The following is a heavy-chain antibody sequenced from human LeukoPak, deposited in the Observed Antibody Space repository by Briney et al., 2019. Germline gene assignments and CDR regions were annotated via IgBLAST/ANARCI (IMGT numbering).Heavy chain of an antibody. CDR3: AKDFWSGYSIRRVDYFDY. V-gene: IGHV3-23*01. Sequence: GGSLRLSCAASGFTFSSYAMSWVRQAPGKGLEWVSAISRSGGSTYYADSVKGRFTISRDNSKNTLYLQMNSLRAEDTAVYYCAKDFWSGYSIRRVDYFDYWGQGTLVTVSS. CDR1: GFTFSSYA. J-gene: IGHJ4*02. D-gene: IGHD3-3*01. CDR2: ISRSGGST.